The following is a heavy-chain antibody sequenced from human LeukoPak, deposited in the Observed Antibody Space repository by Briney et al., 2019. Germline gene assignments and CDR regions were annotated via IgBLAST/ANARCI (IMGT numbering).Heavy chain of an antibody. D-gene: IGHD3-10*01. CDR2: ISDHGRGT. CDR3: VKDRSGTFAFDV. J-gene: IGHJ3*01. V-gene: IGHV3-64D*09. CDR1: GFTFSTYT. Sequence: PGGSLRLSCSASGFTFSTYTMHRVRQAPGEGLEYVSSISDHGRGTYYADSVRGRFTISRDNSKNTLYLQMSSLRAEDSAGYYCVKDRSGTFAFDVWGQGTAVTVSS.